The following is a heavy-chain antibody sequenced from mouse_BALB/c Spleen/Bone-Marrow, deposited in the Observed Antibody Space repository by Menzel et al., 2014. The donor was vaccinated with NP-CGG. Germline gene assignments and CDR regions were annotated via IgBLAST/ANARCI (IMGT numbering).Heavy chain of an antibody. Sequence: VNVVESGPGLVQPSQSLSITCTVSGFSLTSYGVHWVRQSPGKGLEWLGVIWSGGNTDYNAAFISRLSISKDNSKSQVFFKMNSLQDNDTAIYYCARNLGDGYSFAYWGQGTLVTVSA. V-gene: IGHV2-2*02. CDR3: ARNLGDGYSFAY. CDR1: GFSLTSYG. CDR2: IWSGGNT. D-gene: IGHD2-3*01. J-gene: IGHJ3*01.